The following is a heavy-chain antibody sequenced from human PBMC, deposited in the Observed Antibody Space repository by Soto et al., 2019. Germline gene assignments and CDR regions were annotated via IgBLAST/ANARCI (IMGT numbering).Heavy chain of an antibody. CDR3: AKAGTHSYFDY. J-gene: IGHJ4*02. V-gene: IGHV3-23*01. Sequence: EVQLLESGGGLVQPGGSLRLSCAASGFTFSIYAMNWVRQAPGKGLEWVSALSASGGSTYYADSVKGRFTISRDNSKHTLYLQMNSLRAEDTAVYYCAKAGTHSYFDYWGQGTLVTVSS. CDR1: GFTFSIYA. D-gene: IGHD1-1*01. CDR2: LSASGGST.